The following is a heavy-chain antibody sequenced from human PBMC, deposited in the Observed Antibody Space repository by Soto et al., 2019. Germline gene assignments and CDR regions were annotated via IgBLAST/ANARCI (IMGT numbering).Heavy chain of an antibody. CDR3: ATQFMYYDSSGPHSPYYYGMDV. V-gene: IGHV3-21*01. D-gene: IGHD3-22*01. Sequence: LRLSCAASGFTFSSYSMNWVRQAPGKGLEWVSSISSSSSYIYYADSVKGRFTISRDNAKNSLYLQMNSLRAEDTAVYYCATQFMYYDSSGPHSPYYYGMDVWGQGTTVTVSS. CDR2: ISSSSSYI. J-gene: IGHJ6*02. CDR1: GFTFSSYS.